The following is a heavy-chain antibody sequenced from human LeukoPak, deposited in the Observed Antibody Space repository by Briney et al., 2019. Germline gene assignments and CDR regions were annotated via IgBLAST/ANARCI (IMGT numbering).Heavy chain of an antibody. CDR1: GRTFSSYA. CDR2: IIPIFGIA. D-gene: IGHD2-21*02. Sequence: AVKVSCKASGRTFSSYAISWVRQAPGQGLEWMGRIIPIFGIANYAQKFQSRVTITADKSTSTAYMELSSLRSEDTAVYYCASRYCGGDCYPTRHLDIWGEGTMVTVSS. J-gene: IGHJ3*02. V-gene: IGHV1-69*04. CDR3: ASRYCGGDCYPTRHLDI.